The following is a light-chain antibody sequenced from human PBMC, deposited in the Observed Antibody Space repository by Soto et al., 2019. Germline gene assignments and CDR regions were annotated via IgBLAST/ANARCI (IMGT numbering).Light chain of an antibody. Sequence: ELVLTQSPATLSLSPGERATLSCRASQSVSSYLAWYQQKPGQAPRRLIYGASSRATGIPDRFSGSGSGTDFTLTISRLEPEDFAVYYCQQYSTSPTFGEGTRLEN. V-gene: IGKV3-20*01. CDR1: QSVSSY. CDR2: GAS. J-gene: IGKJ5*01. CDR3: QQYSTSPT.